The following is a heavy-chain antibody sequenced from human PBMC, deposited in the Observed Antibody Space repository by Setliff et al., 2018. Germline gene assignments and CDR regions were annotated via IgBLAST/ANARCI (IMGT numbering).Heavy chain of an antibody. CDR2: IRVYDGYT. CDR3: AREGVDTRSSTDYRYYMDV. V-gene: IGHV1-18*01. D-gene: IGHD5-18*01. J-gene: IGHJ6*03. Sequence: SVKVSCKTSGYMFTTYGISWVRQDPGQGLEWMGWIRVYDGYTDYAQKFQGRVTIITDESTSTAYMELSSLRSEDTAVYYCAREGVDTRSSTDYRYYMDVWGKGTTVTVSS. CDR1: GYMFTTYG.